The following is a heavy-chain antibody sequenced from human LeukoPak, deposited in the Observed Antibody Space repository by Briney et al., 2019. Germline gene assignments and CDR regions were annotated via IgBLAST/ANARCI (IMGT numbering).Heavy chain of an antibody. CDR2: ISGSGGST. CDR3: AKIVIVEGYYDSSGSLGYFDY. CDR1: GFTFSSYA. V-gene: IGHV3-23*01. Sequence: GGSLRLSCAASGFTFSSYAMSWVRQAPGKGLEWISAISGSGGSTYYADSVKGRFTISRDNSKNTLYLQMNSLRAEDTAVYYCAKIVIVEGYYDSSGSLGYFDYWGQGTLVTVSS. J-gene: IGHJ4*02. D-gene: IGHD3-22*01.